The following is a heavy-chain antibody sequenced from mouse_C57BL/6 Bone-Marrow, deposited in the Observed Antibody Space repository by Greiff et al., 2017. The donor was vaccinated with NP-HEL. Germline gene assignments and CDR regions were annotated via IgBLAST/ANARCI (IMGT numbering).Heavy chain of an antibody. CDR1: GYTFTSYG. Sequence: VQLQQSGAELARPGASVKLSCKASGYTFTSYGLSWVKQRTGQGLEWIGEIYPRSGNTYYNEKFKGKATLTADKSSSTAYKELRSLTSEDSAVYFCARSITTVVAYYFDYWGQGTTLTVSS. CDR2: IYPRSGNT. V-gene: IGHV1-81*01. CDR3: ARSITTVVAYYFDY. D-gene: IGHD1-1*01. J-gene: IGHJ2*01.